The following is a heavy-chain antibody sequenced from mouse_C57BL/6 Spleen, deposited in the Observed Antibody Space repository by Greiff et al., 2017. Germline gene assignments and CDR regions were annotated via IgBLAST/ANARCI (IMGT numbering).Heavy chain of an antibody. CDR1: GYTFTSYW. CDR3: ARSDCDVSWFAY. CDR2: IHPNSRST. V-gene: IGHV1-64*01. Sequence: QVQLQQPGAELVKPGASVKLSCKASGYTFTSYWMHWVKQRPGQGLEWIGMIHPNSRSTNYNEKFKSKATMTVDKSSSTAYMQLSSLTSEDSAVYYCARSDCDVSWFAYWGQGTLVTVSA. J-gene: IGHJ3*01.